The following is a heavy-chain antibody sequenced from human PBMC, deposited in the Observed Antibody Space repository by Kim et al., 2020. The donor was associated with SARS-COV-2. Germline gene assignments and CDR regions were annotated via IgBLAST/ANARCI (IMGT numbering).Heavy chain of an antibody. D-gene: IGHD5-18*01. CDR3: ARGYSPTAY. J-gene: IGHJ4*02. V-gene: IGHV1-46*01. Sequence: GSTRYAQKFQGRVTMTRDTSTSTVYMELSSLRSEDTAVYYCARGYSPTAYWGQGTLVTVSS. CDR2: GST.